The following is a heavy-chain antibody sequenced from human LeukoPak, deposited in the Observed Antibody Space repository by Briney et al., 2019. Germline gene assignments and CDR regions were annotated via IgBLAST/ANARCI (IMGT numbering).Heavy chain of an antibody. CDR2: INHSGST. Sequence: SETLSLTCAVYGGSFSGYYWSWIRQPPGKGLEWIGEINHSGSTNYNPSLKSRVTISVDTFKNQFSLKLSSVTAADTAVYYCARASGSYCIDYWGQGTLVTVSS. CDR1: GGSFSGYY. V-gene: IGHV4-34*01. J-gene: IGHJ4*02. D-gene: IGHD1-26*01. CDR3: ARASGSYCIDY.